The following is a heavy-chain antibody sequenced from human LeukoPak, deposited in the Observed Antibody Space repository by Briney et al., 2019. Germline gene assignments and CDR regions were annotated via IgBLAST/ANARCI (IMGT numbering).Heavy chain of an antibody. CDR1: GYSFAGYY. Sequence: ASVKVSCKASGYSFAGYYMHWVRQAPGQGLEWMGWINPKIGGTNYAQKFQGRVTMTRDTSISTTYMELSRLRSDDTAVYYCAREIGSGSFLDNWGQGTLVTVSS. CDR3: AREIGSGSFLDN. D-gene: IGHD3-10*01. CDR2: INPKIGGT. J-gene: IGHJ4*02. V-gene: IGHV1-2*02.